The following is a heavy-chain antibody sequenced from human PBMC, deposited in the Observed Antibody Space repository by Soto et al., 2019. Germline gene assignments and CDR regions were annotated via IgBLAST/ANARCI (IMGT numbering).Heavy chain of an antibody. J-gene: IGHJ4*02. Sequence: QVQLQESGPGLVKPSQTLSLTCTVSAASITSGGYYWSWIRQDPGKGLEWIGYMYYSGVTWYNPSTQRRVTMSVDTSKNQFSLKVNSVTAADTAVYYCARVERFYDSGVWGGYFQYWGQGTLVTVSS. D-gene: IGHD3-16*01. CDR2: MYYSGVT. CDR1: AASITSGGYY. CDR3: ARVERFYDSGVWGGYFQY. V-gene: IGHV4-31*03.